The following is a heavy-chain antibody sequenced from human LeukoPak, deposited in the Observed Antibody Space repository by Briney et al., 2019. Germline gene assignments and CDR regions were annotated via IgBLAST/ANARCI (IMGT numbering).Heavy chain of an antibody. CDR1: GYTFTSYG. Sequence: ASVKVSCKASGYTFTSYGISWVRQAPGQGLEWMGWISAYSGNTNYAQKFQGWVTMTRNTSISTAYMELSSLRSEDTAVYYCAREGYYYDSRGAFDIWGQGTMVTVSS. CDR3: AREGYYYDSRGAFDI. J-gene: IGHJ3*02. V-gene: IGHV1-18*01. CDR2: ISAYSGNT. D-gene: IGHD3-22*01.